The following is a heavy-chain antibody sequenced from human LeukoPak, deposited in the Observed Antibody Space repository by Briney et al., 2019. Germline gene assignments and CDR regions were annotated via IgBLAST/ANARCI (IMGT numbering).Heavy chain of an antibody. CDR3: ASVPYDYVWGSYRPAAFDY. J-gene: IGHJ4*02. Sequence: GGSLRLSCAASGFTFSSYWMSWVRQAPGKGLEGVANIKQDGSEKYYVDSVKGRFTISRDNAKNSLYLQMNSLRAEDTAVYYCASVPYDYVWGSYRPAAFDYWGQGTLVTVSS. V-gene: IGHV3-7*01. CDR2: IKQDGSEK. CDR1: GFTFSSYW. D-gene: IGHD3-16*02.